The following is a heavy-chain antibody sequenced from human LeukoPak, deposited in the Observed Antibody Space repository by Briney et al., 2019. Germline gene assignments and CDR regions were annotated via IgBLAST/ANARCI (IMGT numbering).Heavy chain of an antibody. Sequence: GGSLRLSCAASGFTFSNYAMSWVRHTPGKGLEWVSIIRGSDGSTYYADSVKGRFTTSRDNPKNTLYLEMNNLRAEDAALYYCAKARYTAGWYTFDYWGQGTQVTVSS. CDR1: GFTFSNYA. V-gene: IGHV3-23*01. J-gene: IGHJ4*02. CDR3: AKARYTAGWYTFDY. CDR2: IRGSDGST. D-gene: IGHD6-19*01.